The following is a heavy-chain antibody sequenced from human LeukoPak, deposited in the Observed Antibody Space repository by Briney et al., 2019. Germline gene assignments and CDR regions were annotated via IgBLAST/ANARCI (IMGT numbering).Heavy chain of an antibody. CDR2: TSYDGSNK. J-gene: IGHJ2*01. V-gene: IGHV3-30*18. Sequence: PGGSLRLSCAASGFTFSSYGMHWVRQAPGKGLEWVPVTSYDGSNKYYADSVKGRFTISRDNSKNTLYLQMNSLRAEDTAVYYCAKDLIAVAGRDWYFDLWGRGTLVTVSS. CDR1: GFTFSSYG. CDR3: AKDLIAVAGRDWYFDL. D-gene: IGHD6-19*01.